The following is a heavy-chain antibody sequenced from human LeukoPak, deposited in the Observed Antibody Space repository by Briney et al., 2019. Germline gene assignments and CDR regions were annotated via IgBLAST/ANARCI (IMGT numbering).Heavy chain of an antibody. D-gene: IGHD3-22*01. CDR1: GYTFTSYG. V-gene: IGHV1-24*01. CDR2: FDPEDGET. Sequence: GASVKVSCKASGYTFTSYGISWVRQAPGQGLEWMGGFDPEDGETIYAQKFQGRVTMTEDTSTDTAYMELSSLRSEDTAVYYCATDSSGYIDYWGQGTLVTVSS. CDR3: ATDSSGYIDY. J-gene: IGHJ4*02.